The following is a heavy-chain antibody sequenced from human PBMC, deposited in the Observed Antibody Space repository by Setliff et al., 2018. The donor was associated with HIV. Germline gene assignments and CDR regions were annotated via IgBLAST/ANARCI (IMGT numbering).Heavy chain of an antibody. Sequence: LSLTCTVSGGSISSSSYYWGWIRQPPGKGLEWIGSIYYSGSTYYNPSLKSRVTISLDTSRNQLSLKLTSVTAADTAVYYCAKARRVADFDYWGQGTLVTVS. CDR1: GGSISSSSYY. CDR2: IYYSGST. D-gene: IGHD2-15*01. J-gene: IGHJ4*02. CDR3: AKARRVADFDY. V-gene: IGHV4-39*07.